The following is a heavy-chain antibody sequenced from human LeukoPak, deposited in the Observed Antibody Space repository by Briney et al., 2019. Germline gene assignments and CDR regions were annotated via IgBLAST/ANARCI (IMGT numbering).Heavy chain of an antibody. J-gene: IGHJ1*01. V-gene: IGHV4-4*09. CDR3: ARHAASSSWYPPRAEYFQH. CDR2: IYTSGST. D-gene: IGHD6-13*01. Sequence: PSETLSLTCTVSGGSISRYYWSSIRQPPGKGLEWLGYIYTSGSTNYNPSHKSRVTISVDTSENQFSLKLSSVTAADTAVYYCARHAASSSWYPPRAEYFQHWGQGTLVTVSS. CDR1: GGSISRYY.